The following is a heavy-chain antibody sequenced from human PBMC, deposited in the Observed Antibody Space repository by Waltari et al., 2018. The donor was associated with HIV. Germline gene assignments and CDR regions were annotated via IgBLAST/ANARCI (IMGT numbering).Heavy chain of an antibody. V-gene: IGHV3-7*01. CDR1: GFTLHNFW. CDR2: IKVDGSEK. Sequence: EVQLMESGGGLVQSGGSLRLSCAASGFTLHNFWMSWVRQTPGKGLEWVAYIKVDGSEKYYMGSVKGRFTISRDNAKNSMFLQMNSLRAEDTAVYYCARIGTFPHNYAIYFWGQGTTVTVSS. CDR3: ARIGTFPHNYAIYF. J-gene: IGHJ6*02. D-gene: IGHD1-26*01.